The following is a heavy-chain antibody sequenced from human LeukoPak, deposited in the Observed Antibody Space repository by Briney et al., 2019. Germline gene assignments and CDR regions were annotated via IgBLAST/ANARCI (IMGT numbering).Heavy chain of an antibody. CDR1: GGTFSSHA. V-gene: IGHV1-69*05. Sequence: SVKVSCKASGGTFSSHAFSWVRQAPGQGLEWMGGIIPIFGTTNYAQKFQGRVTITTDESTSTAYMELSSLRSEDTAVYYCATVAGYYYYYYMDVWGKGTTVTVSS. CDR3: ATVAGYYYYYYMDV. J-gene: IGHJ6*03. D-gene: IGHD6-19*01. CDR2: IIPIFGTT.